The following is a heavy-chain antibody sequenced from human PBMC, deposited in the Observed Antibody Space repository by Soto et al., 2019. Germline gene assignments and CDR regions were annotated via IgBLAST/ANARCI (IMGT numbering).Heavy chain of an antibody. CDR1: GYTFTSYA. D-gene: IGHD3-10*01. CDR3: ARDLITMVRGIDP. V-gene: IGHV1-3*01. Sequence: QVQLVQSGAEVKKPGASVKVSCKASGYTFTSYAMHWVRQAPGQRLEWMGWINAGNGNTKYSQKFQGRVTITRDTFASTAYMELSSLRSEDTAVYYCARDLITMVRGIDPWGQGTLVTVSS. CDR2: INAGNGNT. J-gene: IGHJ5*02.